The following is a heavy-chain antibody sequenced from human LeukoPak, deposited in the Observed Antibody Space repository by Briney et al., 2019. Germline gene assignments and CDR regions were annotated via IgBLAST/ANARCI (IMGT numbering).Heavy chain of an antibody. Sequence: TGGSLRLSCAASGFTFSSYAMSWVRQAPGKGLEWVSAISGSGGSTYYADSVKGRFTISRDNAKNSLYLQMNSLRAEDTAVYYCARDPANYYDSSGYVEYWGQGTLVTVSS. J-gene: IGHJ4*02. D-gene: IGHD3-22*01. CDR1: GFTFSSYA. CDR3: ARDPANYYDSSGYVEY. CDR2: ISGSGGST. V-gene: IGHV3-23*01.